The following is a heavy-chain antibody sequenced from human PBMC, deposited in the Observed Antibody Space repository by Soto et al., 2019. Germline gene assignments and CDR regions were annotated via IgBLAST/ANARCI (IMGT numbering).Heavy chain of an antibody. CDR2: IYYSGST. J-gene: IGHJ4*02. CDR3: ARVLFPHYYDSSGSYFDY. V-gene: IGHV4-31*03. Sequence: SETLSLTCTVSGGSISSGGYYWSWIRQHPGKGLEWIGYIYYSGSTYYNPSLKSRVTISVDTSKNQFSLKLSSVTAADTAVYYCARVLFPHYYDSSGSYFDYWGQGTLVTVSS. D-gene: IGHD3-22*01. CDR1: GGSISSGGYY.